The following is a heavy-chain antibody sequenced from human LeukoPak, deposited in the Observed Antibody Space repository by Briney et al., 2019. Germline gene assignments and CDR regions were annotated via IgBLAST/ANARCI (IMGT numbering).Heavy chain of an antibody. CDR3: ARDARWYYDSSGYYDLEKYFDY. V-gene: IGHV4-34*01. CDR2: INHSGST. D-gene: IGHD3-22*01. J-gene: IGHJ4*02. Sequence: PSETLSLTCGVYGGSFSNYDWNWIRQPPGKGLEWIGEINHSGSTSYNPSLKSRVTISVDTSKNQFSLKLSSVTAADTAVYYCARDARWYYDSSGYYDLEKYFDYWGQGTLVTVSS. CDR1: GGSFSNYD.